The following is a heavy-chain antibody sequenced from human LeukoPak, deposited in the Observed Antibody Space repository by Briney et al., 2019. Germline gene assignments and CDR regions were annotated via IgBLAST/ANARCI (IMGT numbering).Heavy chain of an antibody. CDR1: GYTFTSNY. CDR2: IYPRDGST. Sequence: ASVKVSCKASGYTFTSNYIHWVRQAPGQGLEWMGMIYPRDGSTSYAQKFQGRVTITADESTSTAYMELSSLRSEDTAVYYCARVYRTHIVVVPAADDYYGMDVWGQGTTVTVSS. J-gene: IGHJ6*02. V-gene: IGHV1-46*01. D-gene: IGHD2-2*01. CDR3: ARVYRTHIVVVPAADDYYGMDV.